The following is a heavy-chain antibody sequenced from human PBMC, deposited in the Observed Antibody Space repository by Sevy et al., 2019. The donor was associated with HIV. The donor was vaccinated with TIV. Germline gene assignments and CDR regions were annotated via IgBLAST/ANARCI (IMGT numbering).Heavy chain of an antibody. D-gene: IGHD3-3*01. V-gene: IGHV3-48*01. CDR2: ISSSSSSI. CDR3: ARDQGILGVDYYFDY. J-gene: IGHJ4*02. CDR1: GFTFSKYS. Sequence: GGSLRLSCAASGFTFSKYSMNWVRQAPGKGLEWVSYISSSSSSIYYADSVKGRFTISRDNAKNSLFLQMNSLRAEDTAVYFCARDQGILGVDYYFDYWGQGTLVTVSS.